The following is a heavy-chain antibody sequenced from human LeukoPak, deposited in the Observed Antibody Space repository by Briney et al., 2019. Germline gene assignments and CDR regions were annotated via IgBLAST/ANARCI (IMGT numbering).Heavy chain of an antibody. Sequence: ASVKVSCKASGYTFTGYYMHWVRQAPGQGLEWMGWISAYNGNTNYAQKLQGRVTMTTDTSTSTAYMELRSLRSDDTAVYYCARVPTRLLWFDVWGQGTTVTVSS. J-gene: IGHJ6*02. CDR2: ISAYNGNT. V-gene: IGHV1-18*04. CDR1: GYTFTGYY. D-gene: IGHD3-10*01. CDR3: ARVPTRLLWFDV.